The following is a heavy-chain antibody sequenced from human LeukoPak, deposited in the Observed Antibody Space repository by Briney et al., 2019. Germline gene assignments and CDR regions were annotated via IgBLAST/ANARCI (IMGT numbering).Heavy chain of an antibody. D-gene: IGHD6-19*01. CDR3: ASDSSDDY. J-gene: IGHJ4*02. Sequence: GGSLRLSCTVSGFTFVNYGMNWVRQAPGKGLEWVTFISYDGIKKTYSDSVKGRFIISRDDSKNTLYLRMNSLRPEDPGVYYCASDSSDDYWGQGTLVTVSS. CDR2: ISYDGIKK. CDR1: GFTFVNYG. V-gene: IGHV3-30*03.